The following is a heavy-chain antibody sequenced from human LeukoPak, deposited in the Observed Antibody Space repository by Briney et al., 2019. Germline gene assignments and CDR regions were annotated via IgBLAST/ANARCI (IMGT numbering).Heavy chain of an antibody. J-gene: IGHJ5*02. CDR3: ARDLSQHFDWLLSGDT. CDR1: GFTFSADW. D-gene: IGHD3-9*01. Sequence: GGSLRLSCAGSGFTFSADWMTWVRQAPGKGLEWVANIKQDGSEKYYVDSVKGRVTTSRDNAKNTVYMKMNSLRAEDTAVYYCARDLSQHFDWLLSGDTWGQGTLVTVSS. CDR2: IKQDGSEK. V-gene: IGHV3-7*04.